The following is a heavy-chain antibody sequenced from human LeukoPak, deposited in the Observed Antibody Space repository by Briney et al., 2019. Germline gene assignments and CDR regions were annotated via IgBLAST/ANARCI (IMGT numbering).Heavy chain of an antibody. Sequence: SETQSLTCAVYGGSFSGYYWSWIRQPPGKGLEWIGEINHSGSTNYNPSLKSRVTISVDTSKNQFSLKLSSVTAADTAVYYCARGGATSGHIVVVTAIRTRYYYYGMDVWGQGTTVTASS. D-gene: IGHD2-21*02. CDR1: GGSFSGYY. CDR2: INHSGST. CDR3: ARGGATSGHIVVVTAIRTRYYYYGMDV. J-gene: IGHJ6*02. V-gene: IGHV4-34*01.